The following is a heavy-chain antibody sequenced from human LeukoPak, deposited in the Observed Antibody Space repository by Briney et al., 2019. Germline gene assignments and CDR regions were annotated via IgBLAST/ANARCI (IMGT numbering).Heavy chain of an antibody. D-gene: IGHD1-26*01. CDR2: ISYDGSNK. Sequence: GGSLRLSCAASGFTFSSYGMHWVRQAPGKGLEWVAVISYDGSNKYYADSVKGRFTISRDNSKNTLYLQMNSLRAEDTAVYYCAKDLGEVGATSNDYWGQGTLVTVSS. V-gene: IGHV3-30*18. CDR3: AKDLGEVGATSNDY. J-gene: IGHJ4*02. CDR1: GFTFSSYG.